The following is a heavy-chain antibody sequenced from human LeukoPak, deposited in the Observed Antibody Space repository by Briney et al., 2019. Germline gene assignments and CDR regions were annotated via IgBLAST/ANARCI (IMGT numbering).Heavy chain of an antibody. V-gene: IGHV3-23*01. J-gene: IGHJ6*04. Sequence: PGGSLRLSCAASGFTFSSDGMSWVRQAPRKRLEWVSGITASGGSTSYADSVKGRFTISRDNSRNTLYLQMNSLRAEDTAVYYCAKGTSGPDVWGKGTTVTVSS. CDR1: GFTFSSDG. CDR3: AKGTSGPDV. CDR2: ITASGGST. D-gene: IGHD6-19*01.